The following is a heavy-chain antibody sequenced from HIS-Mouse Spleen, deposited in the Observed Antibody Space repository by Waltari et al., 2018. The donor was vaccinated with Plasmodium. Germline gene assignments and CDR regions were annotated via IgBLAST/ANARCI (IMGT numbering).Heavy chain of an antibody. V-gene: IGHV4-59*08. CDR3: ARLGSWYVGDY. J-gene: IGHJ4*02. CDR1: GGSISSYY. CDR2: SYYSGSP. Sequence: QVQLQESGPGLVKPSETLSLTCTVSGGSISSYYWSWIRQPPGKGREWIGYSYYSGSPNYNPSLKRRVTISVDTSKNQFSLKLSSVTAADTAVYYCARLGSWYVGDYWGQGTLVTVSS. D-gene: IGHD6-13*01.